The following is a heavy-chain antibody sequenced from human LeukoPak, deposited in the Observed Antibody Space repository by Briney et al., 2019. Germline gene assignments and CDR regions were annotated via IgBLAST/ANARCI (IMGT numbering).Heavy chain of an antibody. CDR3: ARDTIDYGDYPYYYYMDV. CDR2: IKQDGSEK. CDR1: GFTFSSYW. Sequence: GGSLRLSCAASGFTFSSYWMSWVRQAPGKGLEWVANIKQDGSEKYYVDSVKGRFTISRDNAKNSLYLQMNSLRAEDTAVYYCARDTIDYGDYPYYYYMDVWGKGTTVTVSS. D-gene: IGHD4-17*01. V-gene: IGHV3-7*01. J-gene: IGHJ6*03.